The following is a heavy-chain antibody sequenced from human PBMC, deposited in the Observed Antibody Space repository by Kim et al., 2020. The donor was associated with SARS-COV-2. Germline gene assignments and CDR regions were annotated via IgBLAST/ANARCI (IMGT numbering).Heavy chain of an antibody. Sequence: GGSLRLSCVASGFSCSNAWMTWVRQAPGKGLEWVGRIKSKIDGGTTDYAAPVKGRFTISRDDSKNTLYLQMNNLKTEDTAVYYCSTLIGYYGSGSYYRSNDYWGQGTLVTVSS. CDR3: STLIGYYGSGSYYRSNDY. D-gene: IGHD3-10*01. CDR2: IKSKIDGGTT. V-gene: IGHV3-15*01. CDR1: GFSCSNAW. J-gene: IGHJ4*02.